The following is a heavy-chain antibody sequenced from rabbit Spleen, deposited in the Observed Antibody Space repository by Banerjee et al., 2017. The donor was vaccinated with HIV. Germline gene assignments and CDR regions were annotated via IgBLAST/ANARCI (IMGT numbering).Heavy chain of an antibody. CDR1: GFSFSNKAV. CDR2: IAGSSSGFT. CDR3: ARDTGSSFSSYGMDL. V-gene: IGHV1S45*01. J-gene: IGHJ6*01. D-gene: IGHD8-1*01. Sequence: QEQLVESGGGLVQPGGSLKLSCKASGFSFSNKAVLCWVRQAPGKGLEWISCIAGSSSGFTYSATWAKGRFTCSKTSSTTVTLQMTSLTVADTATYFCARDTGSSFSSYGMDLWGQGTLVT.